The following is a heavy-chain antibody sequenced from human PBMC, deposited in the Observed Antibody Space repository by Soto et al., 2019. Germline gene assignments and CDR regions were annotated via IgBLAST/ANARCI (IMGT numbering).Heavy chain of an antibody. CDR3: ARDAGVSGSSGLWVY. CDR2: INAGNGNT. D-gene: IGHD6-19*01. CDR1: GYTFTSYA. V-gene: IGHV1-3*01. J-gene: IGHJ4*02. Sequence: AAVKVSCKASGYTFTSYAMHWVRQDPGQRLEWMGWINAGNGNTKYSQKFQGRVTITRDTSASTAYMELSSLRSEDTAVYYCARDAGVSGSSGLWVYWGQGTLVTVSS.